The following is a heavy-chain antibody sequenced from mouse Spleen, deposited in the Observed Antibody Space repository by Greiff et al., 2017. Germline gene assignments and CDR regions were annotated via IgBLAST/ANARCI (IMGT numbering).Heavy chain of an antibody. V-gene: IGHV1-50*01. CDR2: IDPSDSYT. CDR1: GYTFTSYW. Sequence: QVQLQQPGAELVKPGASVKLSCKASGYTFTSYWMQWVKQRPGQGLEWIGEIDPSDSYTNYNQKFKGKATLTVDTSSSTAYMQLSSLTSEDSAVYYCARGLGRGWYFDVWGAGTTVTVSS. D-gene: IGHD4-1*01. J-gene: IGHJ1*01. CDR3: ARGLGRGWYFDV.